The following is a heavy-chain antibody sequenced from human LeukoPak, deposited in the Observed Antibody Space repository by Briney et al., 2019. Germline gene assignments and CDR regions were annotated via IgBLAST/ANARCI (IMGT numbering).Heavy chain of an antibody. J-gene: IGHJ3*02. CDR1: GFTFSSYA. CDR3: ARDLFQNAFDI. V-gene: IGHV3-74*01. Sequence: PGGSLRLSCAASGFTFSSYALHWVRQAPGKGLVWVSRINSDGSSTSYADSVKGRFTISRDNAKNMLYLQMNSLRAEDTAVYYCARDLFQNAFDIWGQGTMVTVSS. CDR2: INSDGSST.